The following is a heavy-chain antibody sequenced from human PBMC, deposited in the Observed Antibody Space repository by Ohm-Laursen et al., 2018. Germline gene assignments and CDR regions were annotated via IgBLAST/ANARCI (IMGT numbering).Heavy chain of an antibody. D-gene: IGHD5-24*01. J-gene: IGHJ4*02. V-gene: IGHV3-7*03. CDR3: ANHRSATWVHKRFDY. CDR2: TRPDGSGP. CDR1: VFSFSSYY. Sequence: SLRLSCAASVFSFSSYYMNWVRQAPGKGLEWVATTRPDGSGPTYVDSVKGRFTISRDNSKNTLYLQMNSLRADDTAVYYCANHRSATWVHKRFDYWGQGTLVTVSS.